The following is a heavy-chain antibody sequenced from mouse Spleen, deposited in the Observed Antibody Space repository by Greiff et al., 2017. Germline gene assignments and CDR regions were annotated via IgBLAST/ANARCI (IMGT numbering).Heavy chain of an antibody. CDR2: IYPSDSET. J-gene: IGHJ1*03. D-gene: IGHD1-1*01. Sequence: QVQLQQPGAELVRPGSSVKLSCKASGYTFTSYWMDWVKQRPGQGLEWIGNIYPSDSETHYNQKFKDKATLTVDKSSSTAYMQLSSLTSEDSAVYYCARSGDYGSSWYFDVWGTGTTVTVSS. CDR3: ARSGDYGSSWYFDV. CDR1: GYTFTSYW. V-gene: IGHV1-61*01.